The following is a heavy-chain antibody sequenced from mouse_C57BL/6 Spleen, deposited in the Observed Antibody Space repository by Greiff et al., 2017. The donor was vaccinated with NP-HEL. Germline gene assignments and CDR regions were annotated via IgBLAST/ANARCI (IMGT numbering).Heavy chain of an antibody. D-gene: IGHD2-4*01. Sequence: QVQLQQSGAELVRPGTSVKMSCKASGYTFTNYWIGWAKQRPGHGLEWIGDIYPGGGYTNYNEKFKGKATLTADKSSSTAYMQFSSLTSEDSAVYYCGRRGIYCDCDDWYFDVWGTGTTVTVSS. CDR3: GRRGIYCDCDDWYFDV. V-gene: IGHV1-63*01. J-gene: IGHJ1*03. CDR2: IYPGGGYT. CDR1: GYTFTNYW.